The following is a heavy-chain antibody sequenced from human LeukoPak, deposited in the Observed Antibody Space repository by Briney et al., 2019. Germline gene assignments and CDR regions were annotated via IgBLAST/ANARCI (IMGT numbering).Heavy chain of an antibody. CDR1: GFTFSSYS. J-gene: IGHJ4*02. Sequence: PGGSLRLSCAASGFTFSSYSMNWVRQAPGKGLEWVSTISPGGGTTYYAESMKGRFTISRDNSKSTLYLEMNSLRVEDTAVYYCTKVRSGSSNWALRVFDYWGQGALVTVSS. CDR3: TKVRSGSSNWALRVFDY. CDR2: ISPGGGTT. V-gene: IGHV3-23*01. D-gene: IGHD4-11*01.